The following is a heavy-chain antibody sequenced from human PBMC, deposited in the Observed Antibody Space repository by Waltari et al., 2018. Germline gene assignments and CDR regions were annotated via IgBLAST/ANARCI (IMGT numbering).Heavy chain of an antibody. CDR2: IRYDGNIK. Sequence: QVQLVESGGGVVQPGGSLRLSCAAPGCALSTYGMHWVRQAPGKGLEWVAFIRYDGNIKNYADSVKGRFTISRDNSKNTLSLQVNSLGAEDTAVYYCAKDPYSNYDSYYSYMDVWGKGTTVTISS. CDR3: AKDPYSNYDSYYSYMDV. CDR1: GCALSTYG. J-gene: IGHJ6*03. V-gene: IGHV3-30*02. D-gene: IGHD4-4*01.